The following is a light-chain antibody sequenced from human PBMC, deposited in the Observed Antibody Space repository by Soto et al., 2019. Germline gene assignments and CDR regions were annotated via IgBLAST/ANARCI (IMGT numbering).Light chain of an antibody. V-gene: IGKV1-9*01. CDR1: QGMSSY. Sequence: DIPLTQSPSFLYASVGDRVTITCRASQGMSSYLAWYQQKPGKAPKLLIYAASTLQSGVPSRVSGSGSGTEFTLTISSLQPEDFATYYCQQLNSYPRTFGQGTKVEIK. J-gene: IGKJ1*01. CDR3: QQLNSYPRT. CDR2: AAS.